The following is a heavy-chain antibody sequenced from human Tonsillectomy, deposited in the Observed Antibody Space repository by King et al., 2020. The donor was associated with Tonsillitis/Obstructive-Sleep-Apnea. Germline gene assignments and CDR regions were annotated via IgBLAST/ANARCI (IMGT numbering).Heavy chain of an antibody. Sequence: VQLVESGGGLVQPGGSLRLSCAASGFTVSSNYMSWVRQAPGRGLEWVSVIYSGGSTYYADSVKGRFNISRDNSKNTLYLQMNSRRAEDTAVYYCARGTAAGDKWIPPYYYYMDVWGKGTTVTVSS. CDR2: IYSGGST. J-gene: IGHJ6*03. V-gene: IGHV3-66*01. CDR1: GFTVSSNY. D-gene: IGHD5-18*01. CDR3: ARGTAAGDKWIPPYYYYMDV.